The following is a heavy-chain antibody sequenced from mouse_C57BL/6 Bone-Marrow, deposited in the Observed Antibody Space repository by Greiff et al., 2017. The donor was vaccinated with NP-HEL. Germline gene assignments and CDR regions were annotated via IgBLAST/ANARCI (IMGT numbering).Heavy chain of an antibody. CDR2: FYSGSGSI. CDR1: GYTFTEYT. Sequence: VQLQQSGAELVKPGASVKLSCKASGYTFTEYTIHWVKQRSGQGLEWIGWFYSGSGSIQYNEKFKDKATLTEDKSSSTFYMELSRLTSEDSAVYFYARHERCTIIKGWYFDVWGTGTTVTVSS. CDR3: ARHERCTIIKGWYFDV. V-gene: IGHV1-62-2*01. J-gene: IGHJ1*03. D-gene: IGHD2-4*01.